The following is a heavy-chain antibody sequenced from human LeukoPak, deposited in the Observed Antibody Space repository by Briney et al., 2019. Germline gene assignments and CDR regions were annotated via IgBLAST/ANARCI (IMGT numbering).Heavy chain of an antibody. CDR2: ISGSGGST. V-gene: IGHV3-23*01. CDR3: AGYNCSSTTCYTGGFDY. D-gene: IGHD2-2*02. Sequence: GGSLRLSCTASGFTFSSYAMSWVRQAPGKGLEWVSAISGSGGSTYYADSVKGRFTTSRDSSKNTLYLQMNSLTAEDTAVYYCAGYNCSSTTCYTGGFDYWGQGTLVTVSS. CDR1: GFTFSSYA. J-gene: IGHJ4*02.